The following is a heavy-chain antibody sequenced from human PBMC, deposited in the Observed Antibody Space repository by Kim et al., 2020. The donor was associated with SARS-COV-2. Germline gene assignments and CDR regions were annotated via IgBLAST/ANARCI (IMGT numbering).Heavy chain of an antibody. V-gene: IGHV1-24*01. Sequence: ASVKVPCKVSGHTLIDLSMHWVRQAPGRGFEWMGGFDPEDGETIYAQKFQGRVTMTEDTSTDTAYMELSSLRSEDTAVYYCAAWSLLDCSSITCYASDIWGRGTMVIVSS. CDR2: FDPEDGET. D-gene: IGHD2-2*01. J-gene: IGHJ3*02. CDR1: GHTLIDLS. CDR3: AAWSLLDCSSITCYASDI.